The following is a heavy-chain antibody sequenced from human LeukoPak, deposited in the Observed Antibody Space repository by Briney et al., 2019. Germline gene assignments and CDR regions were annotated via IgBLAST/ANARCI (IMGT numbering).Heavy chain of an antibody. CDR3: ARHPFFYYDSSGFRGAPDY. V-gene: IGHV5-51*01. CDR2: IYPGDSDT. J-gene: IGHJ4*02. Sequence: GESLKISCKGSGYSFTSYWIGWVRQMPGKGLEWMGIIYPGDSDTRYSPSFQGQVTISADKSISTAYLQWSSLKASDTAMYYCARHPFFYYDSSGFRGAPDYWGQGTLVTVSS. D-gene: IGHD3-22*01. CDR1: GYSFTSYW.